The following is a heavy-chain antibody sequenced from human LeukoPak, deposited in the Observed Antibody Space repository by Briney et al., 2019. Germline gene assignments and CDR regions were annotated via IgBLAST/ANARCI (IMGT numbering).Heavy chain of an antibody. CDR2: MNPNSGNT. Sequence: ASVKVSCKASGYTFTSYDINWVRQATGQGLEWMGWMNPNSGNTGYAQEFQGRVTMTRDTSISTAYMELSSLTSEDTAVYHCARRKPTSGAQYWFDPWGQGTLVTVSS. J-gene: IGHJ5*02. CDR1: GYTFTSYD. D-gene: IGHD3-10*01. V-gene: IGHV1-8*01. CDR3: ARRKPTSGAQYWFDP.